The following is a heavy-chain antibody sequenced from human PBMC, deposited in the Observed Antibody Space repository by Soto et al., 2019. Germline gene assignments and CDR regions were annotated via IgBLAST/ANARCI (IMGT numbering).Heavy chain of an antibody. D-gene: IGHD3-3*01. CDR3: ARDKRDLRFLEWSYYFDY. CDR2: ISYDGSNK. V-gene: IGHV3-30-3*01. J-gene: IGHJ4*02. Sequence: QVQLVESGGGVVQPGRSLRLSCAPSGFTFSNYAMHWVRQAPGKGLEWVAVISYDGSNKYYADSVKGRFTIARDNSKNPLYLQMNSLRAEDTAVYYCARDKRDLRFLEWSYYFDYWGQGTLVTVSS. CDR1: GFTFSNYA.